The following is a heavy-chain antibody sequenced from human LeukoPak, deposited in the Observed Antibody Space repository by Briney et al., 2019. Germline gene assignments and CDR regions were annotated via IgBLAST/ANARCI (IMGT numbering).Heavy chain of an antibody. CDR3: AVETYYYDTPFDY. CDR1: GYTFTNYG. V-gene: IGHV1-18*01. CDR2: ISPYNGNT. J-gene: IGHJ4*02. D-gene: IGHD3-22*01. Sequence: ASVKVSCKASGYTFTNYGINWVRQAPGQGLEWMGWISPYNGNTNYAQKFQGRVTMTTDTSTSTAYMELRSLRSDDTAVYYCAVETYYYDTPFDYWGQGTLVTVSS.